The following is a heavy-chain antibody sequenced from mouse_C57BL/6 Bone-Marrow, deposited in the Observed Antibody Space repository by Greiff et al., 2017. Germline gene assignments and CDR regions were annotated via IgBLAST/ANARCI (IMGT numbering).Heavy chain of an antibody. CDR3: ARHERGYDFYAMDY. CDR2: FYPGSGSI. CDR1: GYTFTEYT. D-gene: IGHD3-1*01. V-gene: IGHV1-62-2*01. J-gene: IGHJ4*01. Sequence: QVQLQQSGAELVKPGASVKLSCKASGYTFTEYTIHWVKHRSGQGLEWIGWFYPGSGSIKNNEKFKEKATLTADKSSRTVYMELIRLTSEDSAVYFCARHERGYDFYAMDYWGQGTSVTVAS.